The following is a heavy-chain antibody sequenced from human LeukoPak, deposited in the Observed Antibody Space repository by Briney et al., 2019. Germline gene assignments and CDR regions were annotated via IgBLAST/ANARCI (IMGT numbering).Heavy chain of an antibody. CDR1: GGTFSSYA. J-gene: IGHJ4*02. CDR2: IIPILGIA. CDR3: ARGEGYSDIDY. Sequence: ASVKVSCKATGGTFSSYAISWVRQAPGQGLEWMGRIIPILGIANYAQKFQGRVTITADKSTSTAYMELSSLRSEDTAVYYCARGEGYSDIDYWGQGTLVTVSS. V-gene: IGHV1-69*04. D-gene: IGHD5-12*01.